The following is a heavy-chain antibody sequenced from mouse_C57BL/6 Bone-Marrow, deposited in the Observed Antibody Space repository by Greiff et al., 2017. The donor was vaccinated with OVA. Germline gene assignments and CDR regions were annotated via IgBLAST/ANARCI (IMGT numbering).Heavy chain of an antibody. CDR3: ARDYYSTPFAY. Sequence: QVQLQQSGAELVRPGTSVKVSCKASGYAFTNYLIEWVKQRPGQGLEWIGVINPGSGGTNYNEKFKGKATLTADKSSSPAYMQLSSLTSEDSAVYFCARDYYSTPFAYWGQGTLVTVSA. D-gene: IGHD2-5*01. CDR2: INPGSGGT. J-gene: IGHJ3*01. CDR1: GYAFTNYL. V-gene: IGHV1-54*01.